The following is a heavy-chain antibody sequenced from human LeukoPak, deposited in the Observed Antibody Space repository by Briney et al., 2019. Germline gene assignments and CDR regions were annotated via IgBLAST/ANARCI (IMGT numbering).Heavy chain of an antibody. CDR3: ARDFYDSRSYYDDAFDI. Sequence: AGGSLRLSCEASGFTFSTYEMNWVRQAPGKGLEWVSYISSSGSTLYYADSVKGRFTISRDNAKSSLYLQMNSLRAEDTAVYYCARDFYDSRSYYDDAFDIWGQGTMVTVSS. CDR2: ISSSGSTL. V-gene: IGHV3-48*03. J-gene: IGHJ3*02. D-gene: IGHD3-22*01. CDR1: GFTFSTYE.